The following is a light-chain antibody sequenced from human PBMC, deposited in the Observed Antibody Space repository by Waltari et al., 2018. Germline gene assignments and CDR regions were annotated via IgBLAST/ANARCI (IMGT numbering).Light chain of an antibody. J-gene: IGKJ2*01. Sequence: DVVMTQSPLSLPVTLGQPASISCRSSQTLVFIDGNTFLHWFQQRPGQSPRRLIYTVSNRDSGVPDRFSGSGSGTDFTLKISRVEAEDVGVYYCMQGTHWPYTFGQGTKLEIK. V-gene: IGKV2-30*01. CDR3: MQGTHWPYT. CDR2: TVS. CDR1: QTLVFIDGNTF.